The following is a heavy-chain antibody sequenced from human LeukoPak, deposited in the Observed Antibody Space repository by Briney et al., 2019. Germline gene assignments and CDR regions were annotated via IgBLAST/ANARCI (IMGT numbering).Heavy chain of an antibody. J-gene: IGHJ4*02. CDR2: ISGSGDST. V-gene: IGHV3-23*01. Sequence: GGSLRLSCAASGFTFSSYAMSWVRQAPGKGLDWVSAISGSGDSTYYADSVKGRFTISRDNSKNTLYLQMNSLRAEDTAVYYCAQSSSSPRLFDYWGQGTLVTVSS. D-gene: IGHD6-6*01. CDR1: GFTFSSYA. CDR3: AQSSSSPRLFDY.